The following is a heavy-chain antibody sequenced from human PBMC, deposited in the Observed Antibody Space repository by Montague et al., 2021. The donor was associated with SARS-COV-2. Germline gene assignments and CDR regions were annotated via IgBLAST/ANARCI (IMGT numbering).Heavy chain of an antibody. CDR2: INHRGTS. J-gene: IGHJ4*02. Sequence: SETLSLTCAVYGGSFSDNYWSWIRKPPGKGLEWIGEINHRGTSNYNPSLKSRVSISVDTSKNQFSLYLGSVTAADTAVYYCARGRQHFNMIVVVMTGGEYYFDFWGQGTLVSLS. CDR1: GGSFSDNY. CDR3: ARGRQHFNMIVVVMTGGEYYFDF. D-gene: IGHD3-22*01. V-gene: IGHV4-34*01.